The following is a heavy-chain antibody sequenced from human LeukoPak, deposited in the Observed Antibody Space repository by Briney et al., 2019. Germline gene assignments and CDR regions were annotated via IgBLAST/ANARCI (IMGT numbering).Heavy chain of an antibody. V-gene: IGHV4-34*01. CDR1: GGSFSGYC. J-gene: IGHJ2*01. D-gene: IGHD5-18*01. CDR2: INHSGST. CDR3: SRWIQLWLRSGFDL. Sequence: SETLSLTCAVYGGSFSGYCWSWIRQPSGKGLEWIGEINHSGSTNYNPSLKSRVTISVDTSKNQFSLKLSSVTAADTAVYYCSRWIQLWLRSGFDLWGRGTLVTVSS.